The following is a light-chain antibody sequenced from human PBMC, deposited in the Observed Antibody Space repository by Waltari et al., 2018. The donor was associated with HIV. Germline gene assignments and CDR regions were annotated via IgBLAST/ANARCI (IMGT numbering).Light chain of an antibody. CDR2: KDS. Sequence: SYELTQPPSVSVAAGQTARSTCPGDALPKKYASWYQQKPGQAPVVVIYKDSERPSGIPERFSGSSSGTTVTLTISGVQAEDEADYYCQSADSSGTYPVVFGGGTKLTVL. V-gene: IGLV3-25*03. CDR1: ALPKKY. CDR3: QSADSSGTYPVV. J-gene: IGLJ2*01.